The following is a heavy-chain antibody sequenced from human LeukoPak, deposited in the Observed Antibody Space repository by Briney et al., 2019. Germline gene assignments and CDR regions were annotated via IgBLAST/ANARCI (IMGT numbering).Heavy chain of an antibody. CDR2: ISGSGGDS. Sequence: PRGSLRLSCTTSGFIFANYAMAWVRQSPGKGLEWVSTISGSGGDSYYADSVRGRFTISRDNSRHTLYLQLNSLRVEDTAFYYCPKPLFIPGNWGPGTLVTVSS. D-gene: IGHD4-23*01. V-gene: IGHV3-23*01. CDR3: PKPLFIPGN. J-gene: IGHJ4*02. CDR1: GFIFANYA.